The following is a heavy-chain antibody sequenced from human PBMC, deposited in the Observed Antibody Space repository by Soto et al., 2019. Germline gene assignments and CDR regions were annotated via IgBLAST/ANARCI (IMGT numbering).Heavy chain of an antibody. CDR2: LSSGLST. CDR1: DGSISTRDYY. Sequence: QRQLRESGPGLVKPSETLSLTCSVSDGSISTRDYYWGWIRQPPGKGLEWIASLSSGLSTYYSPSLKSRVTVREDTSKKQIRLRLTSVTAAATAVYYCVRHFAGYSEYERFWCFDLWGRGTLVPVSS. V-gene: IGHV4-39*01. J-gene: IGHJ2*01. D-gene: IGHD5-12*01. CDR3: VRHFAGYSEYERFWCFDL.